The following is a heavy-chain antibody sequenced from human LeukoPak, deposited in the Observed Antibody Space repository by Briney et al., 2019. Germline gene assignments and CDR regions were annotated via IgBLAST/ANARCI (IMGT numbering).Heavy chain of an antibody. CDR3: ARGGWLPDY. V-gene: IGHV3-7*01. J-gene: IGHJ4*02. CDR2: IKQDGSEK. CDR1: GFTFSRYW. D-gene: IGHD3-22*01. Sequence: TGGSLRLSCAASGFTFSRYWMSWVRQAPGKGLEWVANIKQDGSEKYYVDSVKGRFTISRDNAKNLLYLQMNSLRAGDTAVYYCARGGWLPDYWGQGTLVTVSS.